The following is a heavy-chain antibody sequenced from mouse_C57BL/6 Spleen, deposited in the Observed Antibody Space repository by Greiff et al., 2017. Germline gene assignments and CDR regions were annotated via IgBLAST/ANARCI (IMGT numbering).Heavy chain of an antibody. V-gene: IGHV8-8*01. D-gene: IGHD2-5*01. Sequence: QVTLKVSGPGILQPSQTLSLTCSFSGFSLSTFGMGVGWIRQPSGKGLEWLAHIWWDDDKYYNPALKSRLTISKATSKNQVFLKIANVDTADTATYYCARIASNYYAMDYWGQGTSVTVSS. CDR2: IWWDDDK. CDR1: GFSLSTFGMG. J-gene: IGHJ4*01. CDR3: ARIASNYYAMDY.